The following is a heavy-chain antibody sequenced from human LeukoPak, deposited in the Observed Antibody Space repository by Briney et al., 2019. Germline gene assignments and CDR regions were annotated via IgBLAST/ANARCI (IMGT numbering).Heavy chain of an antibody. J-gene: IGHJ6*02. V-gene: IGHV4-39*02. D-gene: IGHD2-2*01. CDR2: IYYSGST. CDR1: GGPISSSSYY. CDR3: ARDPIYCSSTSCYFYGMDV. Sequence: PSETLSLTCTVSGGPISSSSYYWGWIRQPPGKGLEWIGSIYYSGSTYYNPSLKSRVTISVDTSKIQFSLKLSSVTAADTAVYYCARDPIYCSSTSCYFYGMDVWGQGTTVTVSS.